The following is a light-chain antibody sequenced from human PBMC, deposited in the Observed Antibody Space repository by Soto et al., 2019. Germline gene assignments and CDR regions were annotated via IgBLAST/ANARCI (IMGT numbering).Light chain of an antibody. J-gene: IGLJ2*01. CDR2: EAN. CDR1: SGSIVSNS. Sequence: NFMLTQPHSLSESPGKTVTISCTRSSGSIVSNSVHWYQQRPGRFPTIVIYEANQRPSGVPDRFSGSIDSSSNAASLTISGLKAEDEADYYCQSFDSTNVVFGGGTKLTVL. V-gene: IGLV6-57*01. CDR3: QSFDSTNVV.